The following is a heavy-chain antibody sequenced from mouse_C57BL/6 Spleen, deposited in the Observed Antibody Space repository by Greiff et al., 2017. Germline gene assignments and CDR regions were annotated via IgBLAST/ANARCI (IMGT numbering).Heavy chain of an antibody. J-gene: IGHJ2*01. CDR3: TRKTDYAIDY. CDR1: GFNFKNTY. D-gene: IGHD1-1*02. CDR2: IDPANGNT. Sequence: VQLQQSVAELVRPGASVTLSCTASGFNFKNTYMHWVKQRPEQGLEWIGRIDPANGNTNYAPKFQGKATLTADTSSNTAYLQLSSLTSEDTAICYCTRKTDYAIDYWGQGTTLTVSS. V-gene: IGHV14-3*01.